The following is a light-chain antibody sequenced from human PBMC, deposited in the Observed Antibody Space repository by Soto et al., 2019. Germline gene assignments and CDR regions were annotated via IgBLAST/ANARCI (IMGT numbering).Light chain of an antibody. Sequence: DIQMTQSPSTLSASVGDRVTITCRASQSISSWMDWYQQKPGKAPKLLFYDAASVESGVPLRFSGSGSVTEFTLTISSLQPDDFATYYCQQYNSYPYTFGQGTKLDIK. CDR2: DAA. V-gene: IGKV1-5*01. J-gene: IGKJ2*01. CDR1: QSISSW. CDR3: QQYNSYPYT.